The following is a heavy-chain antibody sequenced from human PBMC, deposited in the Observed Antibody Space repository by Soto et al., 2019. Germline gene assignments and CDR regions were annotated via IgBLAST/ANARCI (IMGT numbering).Heavy chain of an antibody. V-gene: IGHV1-3*01. CDR2: INAGNGNT. J-gene: IGHJ6*02. D-gene: IGHD3-9*01. CDR1: GYTFTDYS. Sequence: ASVKVSCKASGYTFTDYSLQWVRQAPGQRLEWMGWINAGNGNTKYAQKFQGRVTITRDTSTSTAYMELSSLRSEDTAVYYCASGRRGDILASRGMDVWGQGTTVTVSS. CDR3: ASGRRGDILASRGMDV.